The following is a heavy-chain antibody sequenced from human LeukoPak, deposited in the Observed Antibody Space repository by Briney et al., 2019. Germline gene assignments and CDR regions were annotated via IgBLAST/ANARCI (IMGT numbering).Heavy chain of an antibody. Sequence: GGSLRLSCAASGFTFSDYYMSWIRQAPGKGLEYISYISTSGSNMDYADSVRGRFTISRDNAKNSLYLQMNDLRPEDTAVYYCAKAVIPNDYWGQGTLVTVSS. CDR1: GFTFSDYY. CDR3: AKAVIPNDY. J-gene: IGHJ4*02. CDR2: ISTSGSNM. V-gene: IGHV3-11*01. D-gene: IGHD3-22*01.